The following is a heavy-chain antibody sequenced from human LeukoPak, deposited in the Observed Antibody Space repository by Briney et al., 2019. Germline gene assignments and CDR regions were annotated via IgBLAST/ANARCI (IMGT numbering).Heavy chain of an antibody. D-gene: IGHD4-17*01. CDR1: GGSISSYY. CDR2: IYYSGST. J-gene: IGHJ3*02. Sequence: SETLSLTCTVSGGSISSYYWSWIRQPPGKGLEWIGYIYYSGSTNYNPSLKSRVTISVDTSKNQFSLKLSSVTAADTAVYYCARDPTYGYGDPRQGAFDIWGQGTMVTVSS. V-gene: IGHV4-59*12. CDR3: ARDPTYGYGDPRQGAFDI.